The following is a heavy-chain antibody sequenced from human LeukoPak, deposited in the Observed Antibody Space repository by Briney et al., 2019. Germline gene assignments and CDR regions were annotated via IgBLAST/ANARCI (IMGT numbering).Heavy chain of an antibody. CDR1: GYTFTSYD. CDR2: MNPSSGNT. J-gene: IGHJ6*03. Sequence: ASVKVSCKASGYTFTSYDINWVRQATGQGLEWMGWMNPSSGNTGYAQKFQGRVTITRNTSISTAYMELSSLRSEDTAVYYCARGLRGRMGSRGSLYYYMDVWGKGTTVTVSS. CDR3: ARGLRGRMGSRGSLYYYMDV. V-gene: IGHV1-8*03. D-gene: IGHD2-15*01.